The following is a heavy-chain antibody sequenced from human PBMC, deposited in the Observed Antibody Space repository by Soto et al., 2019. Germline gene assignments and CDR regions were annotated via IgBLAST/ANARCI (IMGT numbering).Heavy chain of an antibody. Sequence: LRLSCAASGFTFSSYAMSWVRQAPGKGLEWVSAISGSGGSTYYADSVKGRFTISRDNSKNTLYLQMNSLRAEDTAVYYCAKSGTGDLYYYYGMDVWGQGTTGTVS. J-gene: IGHJ6*02. CDR1: GFTFSSYA. D-gene: IGHD7-27*01. CDR2: ISGSGGST. CDR3: AKSGTGDLYYYYGMDV. V-gene: IGHV3-23*01.